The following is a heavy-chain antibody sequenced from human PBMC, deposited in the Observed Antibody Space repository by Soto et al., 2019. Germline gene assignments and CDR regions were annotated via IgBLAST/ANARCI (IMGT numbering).Heavy chain of an antibody. V-gene: IGHV3-66*01. J-gene: IGHJ6*02. CDR1: GFTVSSNY. CDR2: IYSGGST. D-gene: IGHD4-17*01. Sequence: PGGSLRLSCAASGFTVSSNYMSWVRQAPGKGLEWVSVIYSGGSTYYADSVKGRFTISRDNSKNTLYLQMNSLRAEDTAVYYCARDLAYGDYRSDYGMDVWGQGTKVTVSS. CDR3: ARDLAYGDYRSDYGMDV.